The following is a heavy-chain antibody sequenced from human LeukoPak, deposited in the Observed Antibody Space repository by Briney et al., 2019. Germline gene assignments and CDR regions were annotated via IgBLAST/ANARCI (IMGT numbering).Heavy chain of an antibody. D-gene: IGHD3-22*01. CDR3: ARARYDSSGFSSPYYFDY. CDR2: MNPNSGNT. V-gene: IGHV1-8*03. CDR1: GYTFSNYD. Sequence: ASVKVSCKASGYTFSNYDINWVRQATGQGLGWMGWMNPNSGNTGYAQKFQGRVTITRNTSISTAYMELSSLRSEDTALYYCARARYDSSGFSSPYYFDYWGQGTLVTVSS. J-gene: IGHJ4*02.